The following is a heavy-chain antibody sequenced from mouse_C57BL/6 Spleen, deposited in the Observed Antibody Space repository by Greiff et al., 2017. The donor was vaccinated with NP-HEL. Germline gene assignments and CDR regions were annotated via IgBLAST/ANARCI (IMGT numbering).Heavy chain of an antibody. CDR3: ARVRNYYGSSYYAMDY. CDR1: GYTFTSYW. J-gene: IGHJ4*01. CDR2: IDPSDSYT. D-gene: IGHD1-1*01. Sequence: QVQLQQPGAELVKPGASVKLSCKASGYTFTSYWMQWVKQRPGQGLEWIGEIDPSDSYTNYNQKFKGKATVTVDTSSSTAYMQLSSLTSEDSAVDYAARVRNYYGSSYYAMDYWGQGTSVTVSS. V-gene: IGHV1-50*01.